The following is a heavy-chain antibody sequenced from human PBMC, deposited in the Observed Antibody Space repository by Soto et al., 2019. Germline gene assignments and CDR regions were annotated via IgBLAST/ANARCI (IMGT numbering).Heavy chain of an antibody. D-gene: IGHD1-26*01. V-gene: IGHV1-69*01. CDR3: ARDRWGSYSFAS. CDR2: IITVFGTA. J-gene: IGHJ5*02. Sequence: QVQLVQSGAEVKKPGSSVKVSCKASGGVFRNYAINWVRQAPGQGLEWMGGIITVFGTADYPQKFQGRVTITADESTTTAYMELTSLKTDDTAVYFCARDRWGSYSFASWGQGTLVTVAS. CDR1: GGVFRNYA.